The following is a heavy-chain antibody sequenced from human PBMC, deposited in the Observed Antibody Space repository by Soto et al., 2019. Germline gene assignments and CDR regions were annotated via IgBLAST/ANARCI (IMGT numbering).Heavy chain of an antibody. CDR1: GYTFTSYY. D-gene: IGHD6-19*01. J-gene: IGHJ4*02. Sequence: GASVKVSCKASGYTFTSYYMHWVRQAPGQGLEWMGIINPSGGSTSYAQKFQGRVTMTRDTSTSTVYMELSSLRSEDTAVYYCARSTPFYGDPDDPYFGSGWYPYFDYWGQGTLVTVSS. CDR2: INPSGGST. V-gene: IGHV1-46*03. CDR3: ARSTPFYGDPDDPYFGSGWYPYFDY.